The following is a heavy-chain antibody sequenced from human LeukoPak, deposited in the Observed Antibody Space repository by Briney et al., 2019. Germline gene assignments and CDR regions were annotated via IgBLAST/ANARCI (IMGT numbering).Heavy chain of an antibody. CDR2: INTDGSST. Sequence: PGGSLRLSCAASGFTFSSYWMHWVRQAPGKGLVWVSRINTDGSSTSYADSVKGRFTISRDNAKNTLYLQMNSLRAEDTAVYYCARGEGSSWYGNYYYYYMDVWGKGTTVTVSS. V-gene: IGHV3-74*01. J-gene: IGHJ6*03. D-gene: IGHD6-13*01. CDR1: GFTFSSYW. CDR3: ARGEGSSWYGNYYYYYMDV.